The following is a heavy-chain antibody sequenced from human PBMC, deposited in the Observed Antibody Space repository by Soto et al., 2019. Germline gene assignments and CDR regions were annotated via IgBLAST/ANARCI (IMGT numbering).Heavy chain of an antibody. CDR1: GYTFTTYA. CDR2: INAANGNT. V-gene: IGHV1-3*01. J-gene: IGHJ4*02. CDR3: ARSLMITPMFTFYYFTT. D-gene: IGHD3-16*01. Sequence: QVQLVQSGAEVKKPGASVKVSCKASGYTFTTYAMHWVRQAPGQRLEWMGWINAANGNTKYSQKFQGRVTITRDTPGGTAYLEWSSLSSEDTAVYYWARSLMITPMFTFYYFTTGAREPWSPSPQ.